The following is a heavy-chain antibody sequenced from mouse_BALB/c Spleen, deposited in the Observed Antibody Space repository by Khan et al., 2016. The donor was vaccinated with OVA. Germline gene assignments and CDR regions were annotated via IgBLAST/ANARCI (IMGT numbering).Heavy chain of an antibody. D-gene: IGHD4-1*01. CDR1: GYSITRDYA. Sequence: EVQLQESGPGLVKPSQSLSLTCTVTGYSITRDYAWNWIRQFPGNKLEWMAYISNSGSTSYNPYLKSRISITRDTSKNKIFLKMNSVPTEDTATYYCASELGRYYSMDDWGQGTSVTVSS. CDR2: ISNSGST. CDR3: ASELGRYYSMDD. J-gene: IGHJ4*01. V-gene: IGHV3-2*02.